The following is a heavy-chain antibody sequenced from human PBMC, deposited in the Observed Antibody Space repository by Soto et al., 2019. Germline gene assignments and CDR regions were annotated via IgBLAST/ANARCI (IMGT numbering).Heavy chain of an antibody. D-gene: IGHD2-8*02. CDR3: AKGCFCGGREYCAY. J-gene: IGHJ4*02. V-gene: IGHV3-23*01. Sequence: PGGSLILSCAASGFTFSSYAMSWVRQAPGKGLEWVSAISGSGGSTYYADSVKGRFTISRDNAKNTLYLQMNSLRAEDTPVYYCAKGCFCGGREYCAYRGQGSRVTVSS. CDR2: ISGSGGST. CDR1: GFTFSSYA.